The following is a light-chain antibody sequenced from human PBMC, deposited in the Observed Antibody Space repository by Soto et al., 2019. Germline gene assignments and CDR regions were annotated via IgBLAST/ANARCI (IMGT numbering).Light chain of an antibody. Sequence: IVMTQSPATLSVSPGERATLSCRACQSLSNNLAWYQQKPGQAPRLLLYGASTGATGVPARFSGSGSGTEFTLTISSLQSEDFAVYYCQQYSNWPKTFGRGTKVDIK. CDR1: QSLSNN. J-gene: IGKJ1*01. V-gene: IGKV3-15*01. CDR2: GAS. CDR3: QQYSNWPKT.